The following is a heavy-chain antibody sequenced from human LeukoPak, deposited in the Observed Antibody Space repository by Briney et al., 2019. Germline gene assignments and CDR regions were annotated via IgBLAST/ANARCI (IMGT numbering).Heavy chain of an antibody. J-gene: IGHJ3*02. CDR3: ARTFDILSGIDAFDI. CDR2: IYYSGST. V-gene: IGHV4-59*01. Sequence: PSETLSLTCTVSGGSISSYYWSWIRQPPGKGLEWIGYIYYSGSTNYNPSLKSRVTISVDTSKNQFSLKLSSVAAADTAVYYCARTFDILSGIDAFDIWGQGTMVSVSS. D-gene: IGHD3-9*01. CDR1: GGSISSYY.